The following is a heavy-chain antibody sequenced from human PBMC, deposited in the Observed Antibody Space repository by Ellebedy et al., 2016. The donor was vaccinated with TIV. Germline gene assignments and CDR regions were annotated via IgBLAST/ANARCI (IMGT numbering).Heavy chain of an antibody. J-gene: IGHJ4*02. CDR1: GFTFSDVG. CDR3: ARGIHNLEF. V-gene: IGHV3-23*01. Sequence: GESLKISXVASGFTFSDVGLSWARQAPGMGPQWVSSITVGAGGPFYADSVKGRFTISRDNSKNTLYLEMNSLGVDDTAVYYCARGIHNLEFWGQGTLVTVSS. D-gene: IGHD3-10*01. CDR2: ITVGAGGP.